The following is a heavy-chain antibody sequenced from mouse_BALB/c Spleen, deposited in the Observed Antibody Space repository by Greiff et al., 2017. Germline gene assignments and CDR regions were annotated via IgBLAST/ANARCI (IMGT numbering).Heavy chain of an antibody. J-gene: IGHJ3*01. V-gene: IGHV5-4*02. CDR1: GFTFSDYY. CDR3: ARDIYYDYAFAY. Sequence: EVKVVESGGGLVKPGGSLKLSCAASGFTFSDYYMYWVRQTPEKRLEWVATISDGGSYTYYPDSVKGRFTISRDNAKNNLYLQMSSLKSEDTAMYYCARDIYYDYAFAYWGQGTLVTVSA. D-gene: IGHD2-4*01. CDR2: ISDGGSYT.